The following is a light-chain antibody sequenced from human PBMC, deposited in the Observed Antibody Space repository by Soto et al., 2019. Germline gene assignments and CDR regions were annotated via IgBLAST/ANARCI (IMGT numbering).Light chain of an antibody. CDR3: QQTLSFPPT. CDR2: TGS. J-gene: IGKJ1*01. CDR1: QSISSW. V-gene: IGKV1-12*01. Sequence: DIQMTQSPSTLSASVGDRVTITCRASQSISSWLAWYQQKPGKAPKLLIFTGSLLHSGVPPRFSGSGSGTDFTLTISSLQPEDFATYYCQQTLSFPPTFGQGTK.